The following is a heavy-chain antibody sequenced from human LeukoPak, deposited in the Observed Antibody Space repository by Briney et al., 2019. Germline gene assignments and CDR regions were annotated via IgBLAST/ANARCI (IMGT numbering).Heavy chain of an antibody. D-gene: IGHD3-3*01. J-gene: IGHJ5*02. CDR3: ARGVYYDFCPFDP. Sequence: SVKVPCKASGGTFSSYAISWVRQAPGQGLEWMGGIIPIFGTANYAQKFQGRVTITADESTSTAYMELSSLRSEDTAVYYCARGVYYDFCPFDPWGQGTLVTVSS. V-gene: IGHV1-69*13. CDR2: IIPIFGTA. CDR1: GGTFSSYA.